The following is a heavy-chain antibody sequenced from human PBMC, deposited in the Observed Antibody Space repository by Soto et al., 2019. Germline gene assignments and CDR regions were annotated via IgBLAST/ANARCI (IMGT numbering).Heavy chain of an antibody. J-gene: IGHJ6*02. D-gene: IGHD6-19*01. V-gene: IGHV1-24*01. CDR3: ATPPLSSGWYSYYGMDV. Sequence: EASVKVSCKVSGYTLTELSMHWVRQAPGKGLEWMGGFDPEDGETIYAQKFQGRVTMTEDTSTDTAYMELSSLRSEDTAVYYCATPPLSSGWYSYYGMDVWGQGTTVTVSS. CDR1: GYTLTELS. CDR2: FDPEDGET.